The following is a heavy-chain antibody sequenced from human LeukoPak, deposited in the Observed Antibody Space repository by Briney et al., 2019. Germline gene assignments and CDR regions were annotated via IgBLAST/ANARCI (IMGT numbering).Heavy chain of an antibody. CDR2: ISYDATNE. D-gene: IGHD6-13*01. Sequence: PGGSLRLSCAASGFTFSNYGIHWVRQAPGKGLEWVAVISYDATNEYYTDSVKGRFTISRDNSRNTLYLQMNSLRAEDTAVYYCAKDQDVAAAGTWGSIDYWGQGTLATVSS. V-gene: IGHV3-30*18. J-gene: IGHJ4*02. CDR1: GFTFSNYG. CDR3: AKDQDVAAAGTWGSIDY.